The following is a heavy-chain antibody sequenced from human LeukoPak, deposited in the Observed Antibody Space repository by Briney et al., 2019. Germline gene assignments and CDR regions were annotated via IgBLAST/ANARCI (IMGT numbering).Heavy chain of an antibody. Sequence: GGSLRLSCAASGFTFSSYAMHWVRQAPGKGLEWVAVISYDGSNKYYADSVKGRFTISRDNSKTTRYLQMNSLRAEETAVYYCARAGYLSAPFDYWGQGTLVTVSS. V-gene: IGHV3-30*01. CDR3: ARAGYLSAPFDY. D-gene: IGHD3-9*01. CDR1: GFTFSSYA. J-gene: IGHJ4*02. CDR2: ISYDGSNK.